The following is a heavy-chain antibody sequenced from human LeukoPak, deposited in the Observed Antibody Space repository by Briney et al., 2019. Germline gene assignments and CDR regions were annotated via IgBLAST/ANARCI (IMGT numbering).Heavy chain of an antibody. Sequence: PSETLSLTCTVSGGSISSYYWSWIRQPPGKRLEWIGYIYYSGSTNYNPSLKSRVTISVDTSKNQFSLKLSSVTAADTAVYYCARGEYSSGWHNWFDPWGQGTLVTVSS. CDR2: IYYSGST. J-gene: IGHJ5*02. V-gene: IGHV4-59*12. CDR1: GGSISSYY. D-gene: IGHD6-19*01. CDR3: ARGEYSSGWHNWFDP.